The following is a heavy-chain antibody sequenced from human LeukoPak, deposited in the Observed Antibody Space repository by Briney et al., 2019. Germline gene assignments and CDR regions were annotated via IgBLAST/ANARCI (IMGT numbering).Heavy chain of an antibody. J-gene: IGHJ6*02. Sequence: GASVKVSCKASGYTFTSYDINWVRQATGQGLEWMGWMNPNSANTGYAQKFQGRVTMTRNTSISTAYMELSSLRSEDTAVYYCARLASSSWPLYYYSGMDVWGQGTTVTVSS. D-gene: IGHD6-13*01. CDR3: ARLASSSWPLYYYSGMDV. V-gene: IGHV1-8*01. CDR1: GYTFTSYD. CDR2: MNPNSANT.